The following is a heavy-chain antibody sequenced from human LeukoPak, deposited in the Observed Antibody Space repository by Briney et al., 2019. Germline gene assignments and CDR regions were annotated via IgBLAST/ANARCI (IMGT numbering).Heavy chain of an antibody. CDR1: EFTFSNYG. Sequence: GGSLRLSCAASEFTFSNYGMSWVRQAPGKGLEWVSAISGSGGSTYYADSVKGRFTISRDNSKNTLYLQMNSLRAEDTAVYYCAKDRAYYSDSSGYYLVRAYDYWGQGTLVTVSS. D-gene: IGHD3-22*01. V-gene: IGHV3-23*01. J-gene: IGHJ4*02. CDR2: ISGSGGST. CDR3: AKDRAYYSDSSGYYLVRAYDY.